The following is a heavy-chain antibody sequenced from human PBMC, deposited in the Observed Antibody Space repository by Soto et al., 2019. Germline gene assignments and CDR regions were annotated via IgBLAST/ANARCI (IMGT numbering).Heavy chain of an antibody. CDR1: GGSISGSY. Sequence: QVQLQESGQGLVKPSETLSLTCSVSGGSISGSYWSWIRQSPGKGLEWLGYVYYTGSTNYSPSLRSRVSIAVDTSMNEFSLRLSSVTAADTAVYFCARSVAVPGAHIDYWGQGTQVTVSS. CDR3: ARSVAVPGAHIDY. D-gene: IGHD6-19*01. V-gene: IGHV4-59*01. CDR2: VYYTGST. J-gene: IGHJ4*02.